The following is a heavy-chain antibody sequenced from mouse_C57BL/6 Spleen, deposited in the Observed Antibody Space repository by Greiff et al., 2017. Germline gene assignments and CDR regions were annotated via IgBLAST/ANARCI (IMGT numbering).Heavy chain of an antibody. D-gene: IGHD3-2*01. J-gene: IGHJ2*01. V-gene: IGHV1-85*01. CDR2: IYPRDGST. CDR3: AKEDSSY. CDR1: GYTFTSYD. Sequence: VKLVESGPELVKPGASVKLSCKASGYTFTSYDINWVKQRPGQGLEWIGWIYPRDGSTKYNEKFKGKATLTVDTSSSTAYMELHSLTSEDSAVYFCAKEDSSYWGQGTTLTVSS.